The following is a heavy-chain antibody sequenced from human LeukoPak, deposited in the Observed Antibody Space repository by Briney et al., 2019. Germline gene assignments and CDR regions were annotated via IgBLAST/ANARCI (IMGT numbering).Heavy chain of an antibody. D-gene: IGHD6-19*01. CDR1: GFTFSSYA. V-gene: IGHV3-30*04. J-gene: IGHJ4*02. CDR2: ISYDGSNK. Sequence: PGRSLRLSCAASGFTFSSYAMHWVRQAPGKGLEWVAVISYDGSNKYYADSVKGRFTISRDNSKNTLYLQMNSLRAEDTAVYYCARDPGSGWFSGGLSYDYWGQGTLVTVSS. CDR3: ARDPGSGWFSGGLSYDY.